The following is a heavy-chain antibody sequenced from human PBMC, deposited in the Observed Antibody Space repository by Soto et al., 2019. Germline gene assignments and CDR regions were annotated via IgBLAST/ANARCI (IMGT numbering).Heavy chain of an antibody. J-gene: IGHJ3*02. D-gene: IGHD2-21*02. CDR1: GFTFSSYG. Sequence: PGGALRLSCSGSGFTFSSYGIPWVRHAPGKGVEWVAVISYDGSNKYYADSVKGRFTISRDNSKNTLYLQMNSLRAEDTAVYYCAKGEEAYCGGDCPRAFDIWGQGTMVTVSS. CDR3: AKGEEAYCGGDCPRAFDI. V-gene: IGHV3-30*18. CDR2: ISYDGSNK.